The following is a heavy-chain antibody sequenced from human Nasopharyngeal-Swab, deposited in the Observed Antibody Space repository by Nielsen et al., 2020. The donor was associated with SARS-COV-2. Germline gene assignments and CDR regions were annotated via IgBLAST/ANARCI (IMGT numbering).Heavy chain of an antibody. CDR1: GFTFGNYS. CDR3: TSQTYYYDSSETLYYYYMDV. CDR2: IRSKTYGETT. Sequence: GGSLRLSCTGSGFTFGNYSMNWVRQPPGKGLEWVGFIRSKTYGETTDYAASVKGRFTISRDDSKSIAYLQMNSLRTEDTAVYYCTSQTYYYDSSETLYYYYMDVWGKGTTVTVSS. D-gene: IGHD3-22*01. V-gene: IGHV3-49*04. J-gene: IGHJ6*03.